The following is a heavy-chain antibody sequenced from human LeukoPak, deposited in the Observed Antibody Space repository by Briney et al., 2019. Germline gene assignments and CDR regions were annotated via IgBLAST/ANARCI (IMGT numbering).Heavy chain of an antibody. CDR1: GGSFSGYY. Sequence: PSETLSLTCAVYGGSFSGYYWSWIRQPPGKGLEWIGEINHSGSTNYNPSLKSRVTISVGTSKNQFSLKLSSVTAADTAVYYCARLAVAGTRGVDYWGQGTLVTVSS. CDR2: INHSGST. D-gene: IGHD6-19*01. V-gene: IGHV4-34*01. J-gene: IGHJ4*02. CDR3: ARLAVAGTRGVDY.